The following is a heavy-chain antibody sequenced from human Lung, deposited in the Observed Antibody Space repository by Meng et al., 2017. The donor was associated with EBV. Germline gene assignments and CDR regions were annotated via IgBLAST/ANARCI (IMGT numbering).Heavy chain of an antibody. V-gene: IGHV3-73*02. Sequence: VEVGAAGGGLGQPGGCVDRSVGASGCTLGGCARRWVRQASGKGVGWVGRIRSKANNYATSFGASVEGRFTISRDDSNNTAYLQMNSLKTEDTAVYYCTSRSYWGQGTLVTVSS. CDR1: GCTLGGCA. J-gene: IGHJ4*02. CDR2: IRSKANNYAT. CDR3: TSRSY. D-gene: IGHD3-10*01.